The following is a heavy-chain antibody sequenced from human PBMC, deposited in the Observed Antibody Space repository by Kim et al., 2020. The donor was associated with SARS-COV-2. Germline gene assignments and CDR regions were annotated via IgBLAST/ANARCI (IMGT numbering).Heavy chain of an antibody. J-gene: IGHJ5*02. D-gene: IGHD2-2*01. CDR2: IYYSGST. CDR1: GGSISSYY. Sequence: SETLSLTCTVSGGSISSYYWSWIRQPPGKGLEWIGYIYYSGSTNYNPSLKSRVTISVDTSKNQFSLKLSSVTAADTAVYYCARHSPEDYCSSTSCRINWFDPWGQGTLVTVSS. CDR3: ARHSPEDYCSSTSCRINWFDP. V-gene: IGHV4-59*08.